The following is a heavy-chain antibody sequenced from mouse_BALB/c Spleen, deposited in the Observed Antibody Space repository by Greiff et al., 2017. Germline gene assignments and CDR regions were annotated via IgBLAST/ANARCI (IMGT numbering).Heavy chain of an antibody. Sequence: EVKVVESGGGLVKPGGSLKLSCAASGFTFSSYAMSWVRQTPEKRLEWVASISSGGSTYYPDSVKGRFTISRDNARNILYLQMSSLRSEDTAMYYCAREGYWYFDVWGAGTTVTVSS. V-gene: IGHV5-6-5*01. J-gene: IGHJ1*01. CDR3: AREGYWYFDV. CDR2: ISSGGST. CDR1: GFTFSSYA.